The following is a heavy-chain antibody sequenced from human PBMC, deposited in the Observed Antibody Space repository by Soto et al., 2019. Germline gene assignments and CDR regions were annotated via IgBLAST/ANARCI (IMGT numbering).Heavy chain of an antibody. J-gene: IGHJ6*02. CDR1: RFTFSTYC. D-gene: IGHD2-21*02. CDR2: INVDGSRT. V-gene: IGHV3-74*01. Sequence: XGSLRISCVASRFTFSTYCMHWVRQAPGKGLVWVSRINVDGSRTNYAGSVKGRFTISRDNAKNTLFLQMNSLRAEDTAVYYCARDRVTNSVDYYYYGMDVWGQGTTVPVSS. CDR3: ARDRVTNSVDYYYYGMDV.